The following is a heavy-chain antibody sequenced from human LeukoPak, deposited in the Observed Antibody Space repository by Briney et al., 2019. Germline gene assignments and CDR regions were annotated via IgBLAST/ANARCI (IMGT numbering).Heavy chain of an antibody. V-gene: IGHV4-39*01. CDR3: ANYVLGWDWLFRVAFI. CDR1: GGSISSSSYY. Sequence: MASETLPLTCTVSGGSISSSSYYWGWIRQPPGKGLEWIGRIYYSGSTYYNPSLKSRVTISVDTSKNQFSLKLSSVTAADTAVYYCANYVLGWDWLFRVAFIWGQGTMVTVSS. D-gene: IGHD3/OR15-3a*01. J-gene: IGHJ3*02. CDR2: IYYSGST.